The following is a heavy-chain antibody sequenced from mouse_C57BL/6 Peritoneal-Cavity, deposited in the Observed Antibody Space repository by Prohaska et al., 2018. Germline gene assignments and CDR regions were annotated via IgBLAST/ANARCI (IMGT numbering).Heavy chain of an antibody. V-gene: IGHV4-1*01. CDR3: ARWLPYAMDY. CDR1: GIDFSRYW. D-gene: IGHD2-2*01. CDR2: INPDSSTI. Sequence: EVKLLQSVGGLVQPGGSLTLSCAASGIDFSRYWMSWVRRAPGKGLEWIGEINPDSSTINYAPSLKDKFIISRDNAKNTLYLQMSKVRSEDTALYYCARWLPYAMDYWGQGTSVTVSS. J-gene: IGHJ4*01.